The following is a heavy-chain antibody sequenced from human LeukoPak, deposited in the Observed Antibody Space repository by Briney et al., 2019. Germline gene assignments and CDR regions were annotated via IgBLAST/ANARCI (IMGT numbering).Heavy chain of an antibody. J-gene: IGHJ4*02. CDR3: AKDQRWESPHYLDS. CDR2: IGTAGDT. CDR1: GFTFSSYD. V-gene: IGHV3-13*01. Sequence: GGSLRLSCAASGFTFSSYDMHWVRQATGKGLEWVSAIGTAGDTYYPGSVKSRFTISRENAKNSLYLQMNSLRAGDTAVYYCAKDQRWESPHYLDSWGQGTLVTVSS. D-gene: IGHD1-26*01.